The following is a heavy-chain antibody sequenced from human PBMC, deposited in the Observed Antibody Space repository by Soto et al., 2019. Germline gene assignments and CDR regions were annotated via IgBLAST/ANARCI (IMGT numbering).Heavy chain of an antibody. CDR1: GGSISSGDYY. V-gene: IGHV4-31*03. Sequence: QVQLQESGPGLVKPSQTLSLTCTVSGGSISSGDYYWSWIRQHPGKGLEWIGYIYYSGSTHYSSSHKSRVTMSIDTSKSQSPLKLTSVTAADTAVYYCARLSSIDSSGYYLDYWGQGTLVTVSS. D-gene: IGHD3-22*01. CDR3: ARLSSIDSSGYYLDY. J-gene: IGHJ4*02. CDR2: IYYSGST.